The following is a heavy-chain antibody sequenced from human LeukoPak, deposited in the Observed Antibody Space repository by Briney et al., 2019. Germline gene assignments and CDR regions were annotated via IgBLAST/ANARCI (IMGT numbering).Heavy chain of an antibody. Sequence: PSETLSLTCTVSGDSISSSSYYWGWIRQPPGKGLEWIGSIYYSGSTYYNPSLKSRVTISVDTSENQFSLKLSSVTAADTAVYYCARLDYYDSSGYYPYYFDYWGQGTLSPSPQ. CDR1: GDSISSSSYY. V-gene: IGHV4-39*01. CDR3: ARLDYYDSSGYYPYYFDY. CDR2: IYYSGST. J-gene: IGHJ4*02. D-gene: IGHD3-22*01.